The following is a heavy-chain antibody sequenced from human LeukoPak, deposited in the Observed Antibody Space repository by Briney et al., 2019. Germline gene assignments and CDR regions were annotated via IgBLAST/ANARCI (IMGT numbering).Heavy chain of an antibody. Sequence: ASVKVSCKASGYTFTSYYIHWVRQAPGQGLEWMGIINPSGDRTTYAQKFQGRVTMTRDTSTSTVYMELSSPRSEDTAVYYCARDLSPVGSGGGCPDYWGQGSLATVSS. J-gene: IGHJ4*02. D-gene: IGHD2-15*01. CDR3: ARDLSPVGSGGGCPDY. CDR2: INPSGDRT. CDR1: GYTFTSYY. V-gene: IGHV1-46*01.